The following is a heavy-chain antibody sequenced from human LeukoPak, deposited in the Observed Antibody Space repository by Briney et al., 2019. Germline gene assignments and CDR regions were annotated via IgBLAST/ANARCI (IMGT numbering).Heavy chain of an antibody. CDR1: GGSISNYY. V-gene: IGHV4-34*01. D-gene: IGHD3-10*01. Sequence: SETLSLTCTVSGGSISNYYWSWIRQPPGKGLEWIGEINHSGSTNYNPSLKSRVTISVDTSKNQFSLKLSSVTAADTAVYYCAREGRYYGSGSYRGNDYWGQGTLVTVSS. J-gene: IGHJ4*02. CDR3: AREGRYYGSGSYRGNDY. CDR2: INHSGST.